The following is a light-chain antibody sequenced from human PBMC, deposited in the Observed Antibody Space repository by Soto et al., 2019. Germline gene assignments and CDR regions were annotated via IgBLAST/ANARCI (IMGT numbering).Light chain of an antibody. J-gene: IGKJ1*01. CDR2: GAS. CDR1: QSVSSD. CDR3: QQYNNWPKT. Sequence: EIVMTQSPATLSVSPGERATLSCRASQSVSSDLAWYQHRPGQAPRLLIYGASTRATGIPARFSGSGSVTEFTLTISSLQSEDFAVYYCQQYNNWPKTFGQGTKVDIK. V-gene: IGKV3-15*01.